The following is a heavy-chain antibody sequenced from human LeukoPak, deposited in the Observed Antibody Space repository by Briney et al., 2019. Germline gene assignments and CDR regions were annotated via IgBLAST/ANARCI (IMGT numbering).Heavy chain of an antibody. CDR3: AKDTAFGSGSQYYFDY. CDR1: GFTFDDYA. J-gene: IGHJ4*02. Sequence: GGCLRLSCAASGFTFDDYAMPSVRQAPGRGLGWDSLISGDGDSTEDADSVKGRFTISRDNRENTLYLQMNSLRTEDTALYYCAKDTAFGSGSQYYFDYWGQGTLVTVSS. CDR2: ISGDGDST. V-gene: IGHV3-43*02. D-gene: IGHD3-22*01.